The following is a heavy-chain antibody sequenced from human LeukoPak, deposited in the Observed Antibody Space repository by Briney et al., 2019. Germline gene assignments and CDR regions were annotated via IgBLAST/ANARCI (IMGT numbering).Heavy chain of an antibody. D-gene: IGHD3-22*01. CDR2: IHMSGST. J-gene: IGHJ4*02. V-gene: IGHV4-4*07. Sequence: TASETLSLTCTVSGGSISSYYWTWIRQPAGKGLEWIGRIHMSGSTNYNPSLRSRVAISMDNSKNQFSLKLKSVTAADTAVYYCARDDSSRDDSGGYHYWGQGTLVTVSS. CDR1: GGSISSYY. CDR3: ARDDSSRDDSGGYHY.